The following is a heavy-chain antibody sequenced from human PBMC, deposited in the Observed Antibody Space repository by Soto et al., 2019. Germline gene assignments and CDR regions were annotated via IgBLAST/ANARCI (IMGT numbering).Heavy chain of an antibody. CDR1: GFTFSIFS. CDR2: IKSSSSST. CDR3: TSRDY. Sequence: GGSLRLSCAASGFTFSIFSMNWVPQAPGKGLEWISCIKSSSSSTYYADSVKGRFTISRDNVKNSLYLQMNSLKSEDTAVYYCTSRDYWGQGTLVTVSS. J-gene: IGHJ4*02. V-gene: IGHV3-48*01.